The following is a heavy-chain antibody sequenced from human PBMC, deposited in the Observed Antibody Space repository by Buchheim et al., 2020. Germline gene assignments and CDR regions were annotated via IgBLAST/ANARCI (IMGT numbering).Heavy chain of an antibody. D-gene: IGHD6-19*01. J-gene: IGHJ4*02. CDR3: ARVRASGWYFFDF. CDR1: GGSISGYY. Sequence: QVQLQESGPRLVKPSETLSLTCTVSGGSISGYYWSWIRQPPEKGLEWIGYVSYSGTTVYEPSLERRVTISVDTPNKQFSLKLISATAADTAVYYCARVRASGWYFFDFWGQGTL. CDR2: VSYSGTT. V-gene: IGHV4-59*01.